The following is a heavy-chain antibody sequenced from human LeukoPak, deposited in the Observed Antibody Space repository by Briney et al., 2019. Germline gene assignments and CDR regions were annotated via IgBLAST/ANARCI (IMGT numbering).Heavy chain of an antibody. V-gene: IGHV5-51*07. CDR1: GYIFTTYW. CDR2: IYPGDSDP. CDR3: VRHGLGSSWFGFDY. D-gene: IGHD6-13*01. J-gene: IGHJ4*02. Sequence: GESLKISCKGSGYIFTTYWIGWVHQMPGKGLEWIGIIYPGDSDPRYSPSFQGQVTISADKSISTAYLQWSSLKASDSAMYYCVRHGLGSSWFGFDYWGQGTLLTVSS.